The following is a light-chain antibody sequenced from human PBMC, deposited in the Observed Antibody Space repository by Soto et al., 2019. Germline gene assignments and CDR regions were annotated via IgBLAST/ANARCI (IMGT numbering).Light chain of an antibody. CDR3: QQRSDWLPIT. CDR1: QSVSSN. J-gene: IGKJ5*01. V-gene: IGKV3-15*01. CDR2: GAS. Sequence: EIVMTQSPGTLSVSRGEGDTVSCRTSQSVSSNLAWYQQKPGQAPRLLIYGASTRATGIPARFSGSGSGTEFTLTISSLEPEDFAVYYCQQRSDWLPITFGQGTRLEIK.